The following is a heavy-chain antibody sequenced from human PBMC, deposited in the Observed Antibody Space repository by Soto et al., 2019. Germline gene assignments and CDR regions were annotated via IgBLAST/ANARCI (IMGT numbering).Heavy chain of an antibody. CDR3: AKNVKQLVPKPIDY. D-gene: IGHD6-13*01. J-gene: IGHJ4*02. CDR1: GFTFSSYS. V-gene: IGHV3-23*01. CDR2: ISGSGGST. Sequence: GGSLRLSCAASGFTFSSYSMNWVRQAPGKGLEWVSAISGSGGSTYYADSVKGRFTISRDNSKNTLYLQMNSLRAEDTAVYYCAKNVKQLVPKPIDYWGQGTLVTVSS.